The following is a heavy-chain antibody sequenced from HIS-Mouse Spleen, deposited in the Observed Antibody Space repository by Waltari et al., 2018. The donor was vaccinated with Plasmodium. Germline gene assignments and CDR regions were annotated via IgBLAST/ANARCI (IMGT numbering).Heavy chain of an antibody. Sequence: QLQLQESGPGLVKPSETLSLTCTVSGGSISSSSYYCGWIRQPPGKGLEWFGRIYYSGSTYYNPSLKSRVTISVDTSKTQFSLKLSSVTAADTAVYYCARRGGSYYYFDYWGQGTLVTVSS. CDR2: IYYSGST. CDR1: GGSISSSSYY. V-gene: IGHV4-39*01. CDR3: ARRGGSYYYFDY. D-gene: IGHD1-26*01. J-gene: IGHJ4*02.